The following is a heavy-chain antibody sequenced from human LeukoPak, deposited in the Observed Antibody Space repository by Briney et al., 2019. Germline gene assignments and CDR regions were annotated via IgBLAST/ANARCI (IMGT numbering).Heavy chain of an antibody. CDR1: GFTFSNAW. CDR3: TTYMVRGPGAFDI. D-gene: IGHD3-10*01. V-gene: IGHV3-15*01. Sequence: PGGSLRLSCAASGFTFSNAWMSWVRQAPGKGLEWVGRIKSKTDGGTTDYAAPVKGRFTISRDDSKNTLYLQMNSLKTEDTAVYYCTTYMVRGPGAFDIWGQGTMVTVSS. CDR2: IKSKTDGGTT. J-gene: IGHJ3*02.